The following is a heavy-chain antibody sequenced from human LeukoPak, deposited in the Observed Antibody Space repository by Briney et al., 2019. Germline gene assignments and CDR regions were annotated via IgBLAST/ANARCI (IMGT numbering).Heavy chain of an antibody. J-gene: IGHJ4*02. CDR2: ISASGGDT. CDR3: ATHLGYCNSGSCSYFDY. CDR1: GFTFSGYA. V-gene: IGHV3-23*01. Sequence: GGSRRLSCAVSGFTFSGYAMSWVRQAPGRGLEWVSAISASGGDTYYTDSVKGRFTVSRDNFKNTLYLQMNSLRAEDTAVYHCATHLGYCNSGSCSYFDYWGQGTLVTVSS. D-gene: IGHD2-15*01.